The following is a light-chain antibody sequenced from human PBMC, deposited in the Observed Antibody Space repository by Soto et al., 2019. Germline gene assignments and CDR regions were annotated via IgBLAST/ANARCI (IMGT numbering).Light chain of an antibody. CDR3: QQSYSTSWT. V-gene: IGKV1-39*01. J-gene: IGKJ1*01. CDR1: QSINSY. Sequence: DIQMTQSPSSLSASVGDRVTITCRASQSINSYLNWYQQKPGKAPKLLIYAASSLQSGVPSRFSGSGSGTDFTLTISSLQPEDFATYYCQQSYSTSWTFGQGTKV. CDR2: AAS.